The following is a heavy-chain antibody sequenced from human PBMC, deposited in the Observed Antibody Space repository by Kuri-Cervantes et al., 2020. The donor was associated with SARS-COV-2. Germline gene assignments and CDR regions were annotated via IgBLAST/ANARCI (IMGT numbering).Heavy chain of an antibody. J-gene: IGHJ6*02. CDR1: GFTFSSYA. Sequence: GESLKISCAASGFTFSSYAIHWVRQAPGKGVDWVAVISYDGSNKYYADSVKGRFTISRDNSKNTLYLQMNSLRAEDTAVYYCASQYCSGGGCYSGYYYGMDVWGQGTTVTVSS. CDR3: ASQYCSGGGCYSGYYYGMDV. D-gene: IGHD2-15*01. CDR2: ISYDGSNK. V-gene: IGHV3-30-3*01.